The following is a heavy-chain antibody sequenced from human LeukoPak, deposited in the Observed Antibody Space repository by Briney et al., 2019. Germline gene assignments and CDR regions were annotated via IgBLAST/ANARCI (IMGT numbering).Heavy chain of an antibody. V-gene: IGHV4-59*01. Sequence: PSETLSLTCTISGGSISSYYWSWVRQPPGKGLEWIGYICYSGSTNYNPSLRSRVTISVDTSKNQSSLKLSSVTAADTAVYYCARSKDIRMGRERGIEMDYWGQGTLVTVSS. D-gene: IGHD5-24*01. CDR2: ICYSGST. CDR1: GGSISSYY. J-gene: IGHJ4*02. CDR3: ARSKDIRMGRERGIEMDY.